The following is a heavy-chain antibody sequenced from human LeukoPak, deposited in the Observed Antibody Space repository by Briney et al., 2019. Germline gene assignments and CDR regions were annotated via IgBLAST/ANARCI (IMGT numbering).Heavy chain of an antibody. V-gene: IGHV3-23*01. J-gene: IGHJ3*02. D-gene: IGHD4-17*01. CDR1: GFTFSSYV. CDR2: ISGSGGST. Sequence: PGGSLRLSCAASGFTFSSYVMSWVRQAPGKGLEWVSAISGSGGSTYYADSVKGRFTISRDNSKNTLYLQMNSLRAEDTAVYYCAKGGTVTTTGGAFDIWGQGTMVTVSS. CDR3: AKGGTVTTTGGAFDI.